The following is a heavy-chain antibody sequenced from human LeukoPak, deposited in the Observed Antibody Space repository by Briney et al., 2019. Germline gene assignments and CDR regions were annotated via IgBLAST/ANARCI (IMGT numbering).Heavy chain of an antibody. CDR1: GFTFTSYW. V-gene: IGHV3-74*01. J-gene: IGHJ4*02. CDR2: INSDGTST. D-gene: IGHD6-19*01. Sequence: PGGSLRLSCAASGFTFTSYWMHWVRRAPGKGLVWVSRINSDGTSTAYADSVKGRFTISRDNAQNMLFLQMNTLRVDDTAVYYCARATTPALVVAGNYWGQGTLVTVSS. CDR3: ARATTPALVVAGNY.